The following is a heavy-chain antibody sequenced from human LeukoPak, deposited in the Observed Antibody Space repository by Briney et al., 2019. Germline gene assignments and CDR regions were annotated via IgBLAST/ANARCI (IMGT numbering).Heavy chain of an antibody. CDR2: IYYSGST. CDR1: GGSISSSSYY. CDR3: ARHKTYYYDSSGYYYGAPDAFDI. Sequence: SETLSLTCTDSGGSISSSSYYWGWIRQPPGKGLEWIGSIYYSGSTYYNPSLKSRVTISVDTSKNQFSLKLSSVTAADTAVYYCARHKTYYYDSSGYYYGAPDAFDIWGQGTMVTVSS. D-gene: IGHD3-22*01. J-gene: IGHJ3*02. V-gene: IGHV4-39*01.